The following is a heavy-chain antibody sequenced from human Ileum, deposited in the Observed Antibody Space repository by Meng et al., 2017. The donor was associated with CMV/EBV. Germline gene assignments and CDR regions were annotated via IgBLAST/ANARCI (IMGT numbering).Heavy chain of an antibody. D-gene: IGHD3-3*01. CDR3: AKDKGLRFLEWFSV. CDR1: GSTFRNQG. J-gene: IGHJ4*02. Sequence: SGSTFRNQGTQWVRQAPGKGMEGVGFIRSDGSDKYYANSGKGRFNISRDNSKNTLYLQMNSLRDEDTAVYYCAKDKGLRFLEWFSVRGQKTMVTVSS. CDR2: IRSDGSDK. V-gene: IGHV3-30*02.